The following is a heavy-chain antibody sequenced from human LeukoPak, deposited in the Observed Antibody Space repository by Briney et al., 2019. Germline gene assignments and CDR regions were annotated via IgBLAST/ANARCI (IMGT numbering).Heavy chain of an antibody. CDR3: ARDPIGSGWYYFDY. Sequence: GGSLRLSCAASGFTFSSYEMNWVRQAPGKGLEWVSSISSSSSYIYYADSVKGRFTISRDNAKNSLYLQMNSLRAEDTAVYYCARDPIGSGWYYFDYWGHGTLVTVSS. V-gene: IGHV3-21*01. D-gene: IGHD6-19*01. CDR2: ISSSSSYI. J-gene: IGHJ4*01. CDR1: GFTFSSYE.